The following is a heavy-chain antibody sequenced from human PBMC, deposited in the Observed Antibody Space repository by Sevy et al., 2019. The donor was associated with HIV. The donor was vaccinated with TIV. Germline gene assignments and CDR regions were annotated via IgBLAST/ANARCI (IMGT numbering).Heavy chain of an antibody. Sequence: GGSLRLSCAASGFTFSTYAMTWARQGPGKGLEWVSSISASGGSTFYADSVKGRFTISRDNSKNTLYLQMNSLRADDTAVYYCAKRNTNWGQGTLVTVSS. V-gene: IGHV3-23*01. CDR3: AKRNTN. CDR2: ISASGGST. J-gene: IGHJ4*02. CDR1: GFTFSTYA.